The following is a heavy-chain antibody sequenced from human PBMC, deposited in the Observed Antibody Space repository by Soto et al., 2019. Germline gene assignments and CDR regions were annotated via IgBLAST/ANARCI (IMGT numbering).Heavy chain of an antibody. D-gene: IGHD1-1*01. Sequence: SVKVSCKASGGTFSSYAISWVRQAPGQGLEWMGGIIPIFSTANYAQKFQGRVTITPDESTSTAYMELSCLRSEDTAVYYCARGTTGTTFCCYPDYYYYGMDFWGQGTMVTVSS. CDR1: GGTFSSYA. J-gene: IGHJ6*02. CDR2: IIPIFSTA. V-gene: IGHV1-69*13. CDR3: ARGTTGTTFCCYPDYYYYGMDF.